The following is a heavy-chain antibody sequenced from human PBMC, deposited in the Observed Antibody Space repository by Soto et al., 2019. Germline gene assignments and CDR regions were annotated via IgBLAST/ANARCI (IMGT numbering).Heavy chain of an antibody. J-gene: IGHJ5*02. V-gene: IGHV1-8*01. D-gene: IGHD6-19*01. CDR3: ARTRFGAVAGT. CDR2: MNPNSGNT. Sequence: QVQLVQSGAEVKKPGASVKVSCKTSGYTFTSYDIHWVRQASGQGPEWMGWMNPNSGNTVYAQKFQGRIIMTRNTSMRTAYMELSSLRSEDTAVYYCARTRFGAVAGTWGQGTLVTVSS. CDR1: GYTFTSYD.